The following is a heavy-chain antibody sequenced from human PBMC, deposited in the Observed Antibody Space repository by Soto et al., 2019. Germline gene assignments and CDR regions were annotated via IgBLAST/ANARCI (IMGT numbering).Heavy chain of an antibody. CDR3: ATSYYYGSGSYYNPYYFDY. Sequence: GGSLRLSCAASGFTFDDYGMSWVRQAPGKGLEWVSGINWNGGSTGYADSVKGRFTISRDNAKNSLYLQMNSLRAEDTALYYCATSYYYGSGSYYNPYYFDYWGQGTLVTVSS. V-gene: IGHV3-20*04. CDR1: GFTFDDYG. D-gene: IGHD3-10*01. CDR2: INWNGGST. J-gene: IGHJ4*02.